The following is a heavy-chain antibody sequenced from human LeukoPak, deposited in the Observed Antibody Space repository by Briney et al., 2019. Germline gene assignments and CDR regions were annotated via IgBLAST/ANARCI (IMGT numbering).Heavy chain of an antibody. J-gene: IGHJ6*02. D-gene: IGHD2-2*01. V-gene: IGHV4-34*01. CDR2: ISHSGST. CDR3: ARLIPAAPGRFYYYGMDV. CDR1: GGSFSGYY. Sequence: SETLSLTCAVYGGSFSGYYWSWIRQPPGKGLEWIGEISHSGSTNYNPSLKSRVTISVDTSKNQFSLKLSSVTAADTAVYYCARLIPAAPGRFYYYGMDVWGQGTTVTVSS.